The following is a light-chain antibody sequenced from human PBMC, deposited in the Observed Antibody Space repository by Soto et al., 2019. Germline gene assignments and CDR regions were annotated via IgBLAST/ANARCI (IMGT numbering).Light chain of an antibody. V-gene: IGKV1-5*01. CDR2: DAS. Sequence: IHMTQSPSTLSGSVGDRVTITCRASQTISSWLAWYQQKPGKAPKLLIYDASSLESGVPSRFSGSGPATEFTLTISSLQPDDFATYYCQQYNNYWTFGQGTKVDIK. J-gene: IGKJ1*01. CDR3: QQYNNYWT. CDR1: QTISSW.